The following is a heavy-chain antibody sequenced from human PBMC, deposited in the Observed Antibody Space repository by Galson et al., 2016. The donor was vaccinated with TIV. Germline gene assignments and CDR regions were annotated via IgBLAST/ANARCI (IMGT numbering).Heavy chain of an antibody. D-gene: IGHD5-12*01. CDR1: GYSFPNNW. J-gene: IGHJ4*02. CDR3: ARAPGYSGYSYGYFDS. CDR2: MYVADSDV. V-gene: IGHV5-51*03. Sequence: QSGAEVKKPGESLKISCRVSGYSFPNNWFAWVREMPGKGLELMGIMYVADSDVTYSPSFEGQVTISVDESVSTAYLQWSSLEASDSAIYYCARAPGYSGYSYGYFDSWGQGTRVTVSS.